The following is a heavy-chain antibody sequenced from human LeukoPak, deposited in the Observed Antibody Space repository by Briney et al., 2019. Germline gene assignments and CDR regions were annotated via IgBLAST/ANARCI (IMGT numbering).Heavy chain of an antibody. CDR1: GFTFTNAG. V-gene: IGHV3-30*01. J-gene: IGHJ4*02. D-gene: IGHD5-18*01. CDR2: ISHDGTNK. Sequence: GGSLRLSCAASGFTFTNAGIHWVRLAAGKGLEWVPFISHDGTNKYYSDSVDGRFTVSRLNSQNTVYLQMTDLRPDDTATYYCASEDVDTGDFWGQGTLVTVSS. CDR3: ASEDVDTGDF.